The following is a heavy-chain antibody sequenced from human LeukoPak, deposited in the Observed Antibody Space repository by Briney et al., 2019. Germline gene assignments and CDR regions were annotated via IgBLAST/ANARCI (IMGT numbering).Heavy chain of an antibody. D-gene: IGHD1-26*01. Sequence: SETLSLTCTVSGGSISSYYWSWIRQPPGKGLEWIGYIYYSGSTNYNPSLKSRVTISVDTSKNQFSLKLSSVTAADTAVYYCARDPGATTTPDYWGQGTLVTVSS. J-gene: IGHJ4*02. CDR1: GGSISSYY. CDR3: ARDPGATTTPDY. V-gene: IGHV4-59*01. CDR2: IYYSGST.